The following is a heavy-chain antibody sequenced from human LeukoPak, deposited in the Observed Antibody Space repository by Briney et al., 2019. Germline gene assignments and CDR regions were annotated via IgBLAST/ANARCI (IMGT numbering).Heavy chain of an antibody. CDR3: ASSGSRWLIDKTYSPY. J-gene: IGHJ4*02. V-gene: IGHV4-34*01. CDR2: ISHNENT. CDR1: GGSFSGYY. D-gene: IGHD3-22*01. Sequence: SETLSLTCAAYGGSFSGYYWNWIRQPPGKGLEWIGEISHNENTNYSPSLKSRLTISIDTSKNQFSLKLSSVTAADTAVYYCASSGSRWLIDKTYSPYWGQGTLVTVSS.